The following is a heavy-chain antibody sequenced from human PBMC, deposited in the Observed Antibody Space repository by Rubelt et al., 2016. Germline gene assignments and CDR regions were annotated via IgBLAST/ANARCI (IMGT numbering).Heavy chain of an antibody. CDR1: GFTFSNYR. CDR3: ASGRGPDYYYYGMDG. D-gene: IGHD1-1*01. V-gene: IGHV3-21*04. Sequence: GGGLVKPGGSLRLSCAASGFTFSNYRMTWVRQAPGKGLEWVSSISSTSSYIYYADSVKGRSTISRDNAKNSLYLQMNSLRAEDTAVYYCASGRGPDYYYYGMDGWGQGTTVTVSS. J-gene: IGHJ6*02. CDR2: ISSTSSYI.